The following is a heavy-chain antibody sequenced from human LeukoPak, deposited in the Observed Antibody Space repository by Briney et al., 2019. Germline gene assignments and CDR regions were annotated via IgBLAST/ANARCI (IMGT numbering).Heavy chain of an antibody. CDR3: ARDWDDYYYYYMDV. Sequence: PGGSLRLSCAASGLTFSSYWMSWVRQAPGKGLEWVANIKQDGSEKYYVDSVKGRFTISRDNAKNSLYLQMNSLRAEDTAVYYCARDWDDYYYYYMDVWGKGTTVTVSS. J-gene: IGHJ6*03. V-gene: IGHV3-7*01. CDR2: IKQDGSEK. D-gene: IGHD1-26*01. CDR1: GLTFSSYW.